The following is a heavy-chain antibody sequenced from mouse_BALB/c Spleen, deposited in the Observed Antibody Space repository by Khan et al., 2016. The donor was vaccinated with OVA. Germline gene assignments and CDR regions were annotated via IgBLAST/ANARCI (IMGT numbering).Heavy chain of an antibody. J-gene: IGHJ3*01. D-gene: IGHD1-1*01. CDR2: IIPSTGYT. CDR3: ANHGSSSAWLTY. CDR1: GYTFTSYW. Sequence: QVQLKESGAELAKPGASVKMSCKASGYTFTSYWMHWVKQRPGQGLEWIGYIIPSTGYTEYNQRFKDKATLTADKSSSTAYMQLSSLTSEESAVYYCANHGSSSAWLTYWGQGTLVTVSA. V-gene: IGHV1-7*01.